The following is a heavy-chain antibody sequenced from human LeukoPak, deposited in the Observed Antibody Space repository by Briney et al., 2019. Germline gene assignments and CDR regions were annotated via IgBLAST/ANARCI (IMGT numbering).Heavy chain of an antibody. V-gene: IGHV1-3*01. CDR3: ARETGGLAKIYGMDV. J-gene: IGHJ6*02. CDR1: GYTFTTYA. Sequence: ASVKVSCKASGYTFTTYAMHWVRQAPGQRLGWMGWINAGNGNTKYSQKFQGRVTITRDTSASTAYMELSSLISEDTAVYYCARETGGLAKIYGMDVWGQGTTVTVSS. D-gene: IGHD7-27*01. CDR2: INAGNGNT.